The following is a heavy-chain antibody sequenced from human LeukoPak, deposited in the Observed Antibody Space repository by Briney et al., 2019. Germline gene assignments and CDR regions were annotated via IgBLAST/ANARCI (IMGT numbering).Heavy chain of an antibody. CDR3: GTLNNFGIDY. Sequence: PGGSLRLSCAASGFTFSRFWMHWVRQPPGKGLVWVSRIDTDGSTTTYADSVKGRFTISRDNAKNTVYLQINSLSPEDTAVYYCGTLNNFGIDYWGQGALVTVSS. J-gene: IGHJ4*02. D-gene: IGHD1/OR15-1a*01. CDR1: GFTFSRFW. CDR2: IDTDGSTT. V-gene: IGHV3-74*01.